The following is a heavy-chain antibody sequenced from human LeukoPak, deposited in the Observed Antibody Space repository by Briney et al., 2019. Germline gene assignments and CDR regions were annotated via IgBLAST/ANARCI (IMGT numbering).Heavy chain of an antibody. D-gene: IGHD3-22*01. Sequence: TGGSLRLSCAASGFTFSDYYMSWIRQAPGKGLEWVSYISSSGSTIYYADSVKGRFTISRDNAKNSLYLQMNSLRAEDTAVYYCARDYYDSSGYYFFDYWGQGTLVTVSS. V-gene: IGHV3-11*01. CDR3: ARDYYDSSGYYFFDY. CDR1: GFTFSDYY. CDR2: ISSSGSTI. J-gene: IGHJ4*02.